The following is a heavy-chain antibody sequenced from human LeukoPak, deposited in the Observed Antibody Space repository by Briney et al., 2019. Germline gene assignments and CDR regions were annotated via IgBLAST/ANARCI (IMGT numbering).Heavy chain of an antibody. CDR2: IYYSGNT. Sequence: PSETLSLTCIVSGGSICGYYWTWIRQPPGKGLEWIGYIYYSGNTNYNPSLKSRVTISVDTSKNQFSLQLTFVTAADTAIYYCARLRSHSFPDYWAQGSLVTVSS. CDR1: GGSICGYY. V-gene: IGHV4-59*01. J-gene: IGHJ4*02. CDR3: ARLRSHSFPDY. D-gene: IGHD5-18*01.